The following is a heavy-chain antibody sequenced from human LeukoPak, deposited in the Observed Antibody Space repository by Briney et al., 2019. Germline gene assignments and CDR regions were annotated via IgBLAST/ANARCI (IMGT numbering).Heavy chain of an antibody. V-gene: IGHV1-69*01. J-gene: IGHJ4*02. CDR1: GGTFSSHP. D-gene: IGHD4-23*01. Sequence: ASVKVSCKASGGTFSSHPFTWVRQAPGQGLEWMGEITPIFGTANYAQRFQGRVTITADESTSTVYMELSSLRSDDTALYYCARNSRVASTSGLNYWGQGTLVTVSS. CDR2: ITPIFGTA. CDR3: ARNSRVASTSGLNY.